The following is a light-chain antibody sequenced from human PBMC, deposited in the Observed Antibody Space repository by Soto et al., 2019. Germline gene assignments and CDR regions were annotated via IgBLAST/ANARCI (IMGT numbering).Light chain of an antibody. J-gene: IGLJ2*01. Sequence: SYELTQPPSVSVAPGQTARSTCGGSNIGNKNVHWYQQKPGQAPVLVVFDVSARPSRIPERFSGSNSGNTATLTISRVEAGDEADYYCQVWHSSSDHVVFGGGTQLTVL. CDR1: NIGNKN. V-gene: IGLV3-21*02. CDR3: QVWHSSSDHVV. CDR2: DVS.